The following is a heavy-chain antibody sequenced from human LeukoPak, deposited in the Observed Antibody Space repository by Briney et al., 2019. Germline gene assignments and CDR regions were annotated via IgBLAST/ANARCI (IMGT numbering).Heavy chain of an antibody. CDR3: ARDPRATIAVAAQTGEFDY. CDR2: INAYNGNT. V-gene: IGHV1-18*01. CDR1: GYTFTSYG. J-gene: IGHJ4*02. D-gene: IGHD6-19*01. Sequence: ASVKVSCKASGYTFTSYGINWVRQAPGQGLEWMGWINAYNGNTNYAQKLQGRVTMTTDTSTSTAYMELSRLTSDDTAVYYCARDPRATIAVAAQTGEFDYWGQGTLVTVSS.